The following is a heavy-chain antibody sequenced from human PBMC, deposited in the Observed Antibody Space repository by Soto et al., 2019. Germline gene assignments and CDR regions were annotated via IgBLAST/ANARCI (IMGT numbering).Heavy chain of an antibody. V-gene: IGHV4-59*01. CDR1: TGSTTSFY. D-gene: IGHD5-12*01. Sequence: QVQLQVSGPGLVKPSATLSLSCTVSTGSTTSFYWSWIRQPPGQGLDWIGYFFYTGSTNHNPSLKSRVTISLDMSSSQFSPSLSSVTAADTAMYYCARSRDGYNLTPIDQWGPGLLVTVSS. CDR3: ARSRDGYNLTPIDQ. CDR2: FFYTGST. J-gene: IGHJ4*02.